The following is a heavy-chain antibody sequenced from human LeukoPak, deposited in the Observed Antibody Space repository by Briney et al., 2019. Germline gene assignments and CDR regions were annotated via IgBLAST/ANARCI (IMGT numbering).Heavy chain of an antibody. D-gene: IGHD6-13*01. CDR2: IFSGGST. Sequence: GGSLRLSCAASGFDVSSNSMSWVRQAPGKGLEWVSVIFSGGSTNYANSMKGRFTISRDNSKNTLYLQMNSLRGEDTAVYYCAAWRGSNWFDYWGQGTLVTVSS. V-gene: IGHV3-53*01. CDR1: GFDVSSNS. CDR3: AAWRGSNWFDY. J-gene: IGHJ4*02.